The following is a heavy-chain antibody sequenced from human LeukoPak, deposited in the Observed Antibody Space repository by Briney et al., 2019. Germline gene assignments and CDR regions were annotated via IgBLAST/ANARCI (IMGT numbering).Heavy chain of an antibody. D-gene: IGHD6-19*01. V-gene: IGHV4-30-4*08. CDR2: IYYSGST. CDR3: ARDRIAVAGYWYFDL. J-gene: IGHJ2*01. CDR1: GGSISSGDYY. Sequence: PSEILSPTCTVSGGSISSGDYYWSWIRQPPGKGLEWIGYIYYSGSTYYNPSLKSRVTISVDRSKNQFPLKLSPVTAADTAVYYCARDRIAVAGYWYFDLWGRGTLVTVSS.